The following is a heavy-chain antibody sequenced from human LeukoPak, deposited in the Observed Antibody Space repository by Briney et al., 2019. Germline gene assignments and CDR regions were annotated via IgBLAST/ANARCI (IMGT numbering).Heavy chain of an antibody. V-gene: IGHV4-34*01. J-gene: IGHJ3*02. CDR1: GGSFSGYY. D-gene: IGHD4-17*01. CDR3: ASFYGASAFDI. Sequence: SETLSLTCAVYGGSFSGYYWSWIRQPPGKGLEWIGEINHSGSTNYNPSLKSRVTISVDTSKNQFSLKLSSVTAADTAVYYCASFYGASAFDIWGQGTMVTVPS. CDR2: INHSGST.